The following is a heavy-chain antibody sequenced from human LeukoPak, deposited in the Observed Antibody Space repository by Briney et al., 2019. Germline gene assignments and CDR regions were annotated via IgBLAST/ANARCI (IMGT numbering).Heavy chain of an antibody. CDR3: ARVMSGSGSKYFDY. D-gene: IGHD3-10*01. Sequence: PSETLSLTCGVSGASISSYSHYWGWIRQPPGKGLEYVSAISSTGETSYYANSVKDRFTISRDNSKNTLHLQMGSLRAEDMGVYYCARVMSGSGSKYFDYWGQGTLVTVSS. V-gene: IGHV3-64*01. CDR1: GASISSYS. CDR2: ISSTGETS. J-gene: IGHJ4*02.